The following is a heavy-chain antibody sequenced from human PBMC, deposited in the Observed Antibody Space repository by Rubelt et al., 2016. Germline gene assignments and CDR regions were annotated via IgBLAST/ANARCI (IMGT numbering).Heavy chain of an antibody. V-gene: IGHV4-39*07. CDR2: FYYSGST. CDR3: ARGQRGGICYGWFDP. CDR1: GGSISSGSHY. Sequence: QLQLQESGPGLVKPSETLSLTCTVSGGSISSGSHYWGWIRQPPGKGLEWIGSFYYSGSTYYTPSLKSRVTISVDTSKNQVSLKLSAVTAADTAVYYWARGQRGGICYGWFDPWGQGTLVTVAS. D-gene: IGHD2-15*01. J-gene: IGHJ5*02.